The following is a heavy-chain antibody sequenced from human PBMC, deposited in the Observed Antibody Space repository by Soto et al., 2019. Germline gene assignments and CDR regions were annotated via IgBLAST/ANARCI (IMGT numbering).Heavy chain of an antibody. D-gene: IGHD6-13*01. V-gene: IGHV4-34*01. CDR1: GGSFSGYY. Sequence: SETLSLTCAVYGGSFSGYYWSWIRQPPGKGLEWTGEINHSGSTNSNPSLKSRVTISVDTSKNQFSLKLSSVTAADTAVYYCARMAASSWYRWLNWFDPCGQGTLVSVSS. J-gene: IGHJ5*02. CDR2: INHSGST. CDR3: ARMAASSWYRWLNWFDP.